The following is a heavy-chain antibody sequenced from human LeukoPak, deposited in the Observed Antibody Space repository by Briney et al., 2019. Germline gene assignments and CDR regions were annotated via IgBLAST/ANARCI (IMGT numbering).Heavy chain of an antibody. CDR1: GGSISSSSYY. Sequence: TSETLSLTCTVSGGSISSSSYYWGWIRQPPGKGLEWIGSIYYSGSTYCNPSLKSRVTISVDTSKDQFSLKLSSVTAADTAVYYCARHSSGWYYFDYWRQGTLVTVSS. CDR2: IYYSGST. J-gene: IGHJ4*02. CDR3: ARHSSGWYYFDY. D-gene: IGHD6-19*01. V-gene: IGHV4-39*01.